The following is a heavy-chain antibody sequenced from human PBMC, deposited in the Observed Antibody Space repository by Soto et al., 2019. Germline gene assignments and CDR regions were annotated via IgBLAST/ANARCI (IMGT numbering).Heavy chain of an antibody. CDR3: ARDNGIAGSFDL. V-gene: IGHV3-48*02. CDR1: GFTFRSYS. Sequence: EMQLVESGGGVVQPGWSLRVSCAASGFTFRSYSMSWVRQAPGQGLEWVPYISTSSSTIYYADPVKGRFTISRDDGKNSLYLQMNNLRDEDTSVYYCARDNGIAGSFDLWGQGTLVTVSS. J-gene: IGHJ5*02. D-gene: IGHD6-13*01. CDR2: ISTSSSTI.